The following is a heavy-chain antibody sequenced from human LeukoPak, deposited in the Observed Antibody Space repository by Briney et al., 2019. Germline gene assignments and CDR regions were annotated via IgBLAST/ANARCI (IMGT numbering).Heavy chain of an antibody. CDR2: IYYSGST. CDR3: ARGIVVVPAESNWFDP. J-gene: IGHJ5*02. V-gene: IGHV4-59*01. Sequence: PSETLSLTCTVSGGSISSYYWSWIRQPPGKGLEWIGYIYYSGSTNYNPSLKSRVTISVDTSKNQFSLELSSVTAADTAVYYCARGIVVVPAESNWFDPWGQGTLVTVSS. CDR1: GGSISSYY. D-gene: IGHD2-2*01.